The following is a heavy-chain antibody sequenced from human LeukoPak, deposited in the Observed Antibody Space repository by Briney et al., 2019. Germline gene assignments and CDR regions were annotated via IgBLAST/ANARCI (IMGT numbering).Heavy chain of an antibody. J-gene: IGHJ6*03. Sequence: GGSLRLSCAASRFTFSSYGMHWVRHAPGMGLEWVSGINWNGGTTGYADCVKGRFTISRDNSNNTLYLQMNRLRAEDTAVYYCAKEVGCSSTSCYIGYYYYYMDVWGKGTTVTVSS. CDR3: AKEVGCSSTSCYIGYYYYYMDV. CDR1: RFTFSSYG. CDR2: INWNGGTT. V-gene: IGHV3-23*01. D-gene: IGHD2-2*02.